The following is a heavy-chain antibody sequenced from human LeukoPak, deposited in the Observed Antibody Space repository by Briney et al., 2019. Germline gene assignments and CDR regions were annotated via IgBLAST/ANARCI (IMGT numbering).Heavy chain of an antibody. CDR3: AKDLMTTVTTCGFDY. V-gene: IGHV3-30*02. D-gene: IGHD4-17*01. CDR1: GFTFSSYG. CDR2: IRYDGSNK. J-gene: IGHJ4*02. Sequence: GGSLRLSCAASGFTFSSYGMHWVRQAPGKGLEWVAFIRYDGSNKYYADSVKGRFTISRDNSKNTLYLQMNSLRAEDTAVYYCAKDLMTTVTTCGFDYWGQGTLVTVSS.